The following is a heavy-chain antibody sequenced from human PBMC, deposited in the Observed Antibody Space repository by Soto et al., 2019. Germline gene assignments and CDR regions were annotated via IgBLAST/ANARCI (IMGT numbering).Heavy chain of an antibody. CDR2: RNPAASGT. J-gene: IGHJ4*02. Sequence: GGSLRLSFISSVFTSISSFIGSVRRAPGRGLEWVADRNPAASGTYSVDSVKRRFTISRDNAKNSLYHQMNRLRAEETAVYYGARYFPGSGRYFFDHWGQGTLVTVSS. CDR1: VFTSISSF. CDR3: ARYFPGSGRYFFDH. D-gene: IGHD6-19*01. V-gene: IGHV3-7*03.